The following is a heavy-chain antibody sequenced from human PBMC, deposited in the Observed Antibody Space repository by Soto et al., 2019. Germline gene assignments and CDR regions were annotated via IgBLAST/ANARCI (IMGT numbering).Heavy chain of an antibody. CDR1: GFTFSSYA. D-gene: IGHD3-3*01. V-gene: IGHV3-64D*08. CDR2: ISSNGGST. Sequence: GGSLRLSCAASGFTFSSYAMHWVRQAPGKGLEYVSAISSNGGSTYYADSVKGRFTISRDNSKNTLYLQMSSLRAEDTAVYYCVKESVNYDFWSGYDDAFDIWGQGTMVTVSS. J-gene: IGHJ3*02. CDR3: VKESVNYDFWSGYDDAFDI.